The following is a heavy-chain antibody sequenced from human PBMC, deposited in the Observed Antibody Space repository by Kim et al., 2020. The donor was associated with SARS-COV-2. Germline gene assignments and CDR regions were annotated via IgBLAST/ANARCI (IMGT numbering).Heavy chain of an antibody. J-gene: IGHJ6*02. CDR1: GFTFNMYG. Sequence: GGSLRLSCAVSGFTFNMYGMHWVRQAPGKGPEWVAVIANDASSKYHADSVKGRFTISRDNSKNTLYLQMNSLRPEDTAVYYCAKESQLATINFGLDVWG. V-gene: IGHV3-30*18. D-gene: IGHD5-12*01. CDR2: IANDASSK. CDR3: AKESQLATINFGLDV.